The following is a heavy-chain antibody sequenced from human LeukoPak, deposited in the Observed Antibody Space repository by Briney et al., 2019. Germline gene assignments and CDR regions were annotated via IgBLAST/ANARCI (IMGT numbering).Heavy chain of an antibody. Sequence: GGSLRLSCAASVFTFSTYGFHGVRQAPGKGLEWVAFIPSDGSDNYYANSVKGRFTISRDNSKNTLYLQMNSLRSEDTAVYYCPKGLGDYDDFRLGYWGQGTLVTVSS. CDR3: PKGLGDYDDFRLGY. J-gene: IGHJ4*02. CDR2: IPSDGSDN. CDR1: VFTFSTYG. V-gene: IGHV3-30*02. D-gene: IGHD4-17*01.